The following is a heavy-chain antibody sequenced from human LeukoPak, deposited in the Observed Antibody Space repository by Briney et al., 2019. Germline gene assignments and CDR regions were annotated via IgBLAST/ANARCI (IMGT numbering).Heavy chain of an antibody. CDR1: GFTFSSYA. CDR2: ISYDGSNK. CDR3: ARDRGVTEQWLVLLDY. J-gene: IGHJ4*02. V-gene: IGHV3-30-3*01. D-gene: IGHD6-19*01. Sequence: GGSLRLSCAASGFTFSSYAMHWVRQAPGKGLEGVAVISYDGSNKYYADSVKGRFTISRDNSKNTLYLQMNSLRAEDAAVYYCARDRGVTEQWLVLLDYWGQGTLVTVSS.